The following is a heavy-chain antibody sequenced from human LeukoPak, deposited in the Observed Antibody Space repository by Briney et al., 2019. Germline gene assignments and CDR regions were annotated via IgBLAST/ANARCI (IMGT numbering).Heavy chain of an antibody. D-gene: IGHD3-22*01. CDR1: GFTFSSYA. CDR2: ISGSGGST. Sequence: QPGGSLRLSCAASGFTFSSYAMSWVRQAPGKGLEWVSAISGSGGSTYYADSVKGRFTISRDNSRNTLYLQMNSLRAEDTAVYYCAKVRYDSSGYQSPYFDYWGQGTLVTVSS. J-gene: IGHJ4*02. V-gene: IGHV3-23*01. CDR3: AKVRYDSSGYQSPYFDY.